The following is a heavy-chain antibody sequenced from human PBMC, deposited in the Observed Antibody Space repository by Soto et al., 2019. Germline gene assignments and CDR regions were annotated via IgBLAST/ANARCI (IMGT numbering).Heavy chain of an antibody. V-gene: IGHV1-2*04. CDR3: ARVITSTDYGMDV. CDR1: GYTFTGYY. Sequence: ASVKVSCKASGYTFTGYYMHWVRQAPGQGLEWMGWINPNSGGTNYAQKFQGWVTMTRDTSISTAYMELSRLRSDDTAVYYCARVITSTDYGMDVWGQGTTVTVSS. CDR2: INPNSGGT. J-gene: IGHJ6*02. D-gene: IGHD3-16*01.